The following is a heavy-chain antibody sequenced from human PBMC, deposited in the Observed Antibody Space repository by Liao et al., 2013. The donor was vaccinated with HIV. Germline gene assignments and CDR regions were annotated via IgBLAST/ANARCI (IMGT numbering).Heavy chain of an antibody. J-gene: IGHJ4*02. CDR1: GGSFSGYY. Sequence: QVQLQQWGAGLLKPSETLSLTCAVYGGSFSGYYWTWIRQSPREGACSGLGKVNHSGSTNYNPSLKSRVTVSVDTSKNQFSLKLRSVTAADTAVYYCARGLTVTSEGVFDSWGQGTLGHRLL. CDR3: ARGLTVTSEGVFDS. D-gene: IGHD4-17*01. CDR2: VNHSGST. V-gene: IGHV4-34*02.